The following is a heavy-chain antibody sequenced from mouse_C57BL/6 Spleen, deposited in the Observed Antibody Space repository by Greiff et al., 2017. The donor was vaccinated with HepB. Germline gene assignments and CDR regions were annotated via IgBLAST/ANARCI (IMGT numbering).Heavy chain of an antibody. CDR3: ARSGGYDIYFYY. CDR1: GYTFTSYW. CDR2: IDPSDSET. V-gene: IGHV1-52*01. Sequence: QVQLQQPGAELVRPGSSVKLSCKASGYTFTSYWMHWVKQRPIQGLEWIGNIDPSDSETHYNQKFKDKATLTVDKSSSTAYMQLSSLTSEDSAVYYCARSGGYDIYFYYWGQGTTLTVSS. J-gene: IGHJ2*01. D-gene: IGHD2-2*01.